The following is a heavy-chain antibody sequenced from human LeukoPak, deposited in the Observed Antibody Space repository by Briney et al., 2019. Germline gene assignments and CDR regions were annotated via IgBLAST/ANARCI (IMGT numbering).Heavy chain of an antibody. Sequence: PSETLSLTCTVSDGSISGSSFYWGWIRQPPGKGLEWIGSISYSGSTYYNPSLKSRLTISVDTSKSQFSLKLSSVTAADTAVYYCARQSGPYTSSWFDYWGQGTLVTVSS. CDR3: ARQSGPYTSSWFDY. D-gene: IGHD6-13*01. J-gene: IGHJ4*02. CDR1: DGSISGSSFY. V-gene: IGHV4-39*01. CDR2: ISYSGST.